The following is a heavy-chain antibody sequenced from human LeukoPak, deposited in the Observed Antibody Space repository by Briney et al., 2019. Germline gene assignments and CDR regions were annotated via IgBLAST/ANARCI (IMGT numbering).Heavy chain of an antibody. V-gene: IGHV3-74*01. Sequence: PGGSLRLSCAASGFTFSSYWIHWVRPAPGKGLVWVSRINSDGSSTSYADSVKGRFTISRDNAKNTLYLQMNSLRAEDTAVYYCARSRFVDTPEDYWGQGTLVTVSS. D-gene: IGHD5-18*01. CDR2: INSDGSST. CDR3: ARSRFVDTPEDY. J-gene: IGHJ4*02. CDR1: GFTFSSYW.